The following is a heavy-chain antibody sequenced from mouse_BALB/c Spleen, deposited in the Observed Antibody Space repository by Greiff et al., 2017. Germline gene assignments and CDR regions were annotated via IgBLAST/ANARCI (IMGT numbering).Heavy chain of an antibody. Sequence: EVQLVESGGGLVQPGGSLKLSCAASGFTFSSYTMSWVRQTPEKRLEWVAYISNGGGSTYYPDTVKGRITISRDNAKNTLYLQMSSLKSEDTAMYYCASHRCEGYDSYAMDYWGQGTSVTVSS. J-gene: IGHJ4*01. CDR1: GFTFSSYT. CDR3: ASHRCEGYDSYAMDY. D-gene: IGHD2-2*01. CDR2: ISNGGGST. V-gene: IGHV5-12-2*01.